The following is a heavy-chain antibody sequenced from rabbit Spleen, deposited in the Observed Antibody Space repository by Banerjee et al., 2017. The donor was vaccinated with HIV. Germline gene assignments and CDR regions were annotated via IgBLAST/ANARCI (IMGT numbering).Heavy chain of an antibody. CDR3: VRGASSSGYYSL. D-gene: IGHD1-1*01. Sequence: QEQLKESGGGLVTPAGTLTLTCTASGFDFSGYGMSWVRQAPGKGLEWIGYIDLLFGTTYYAKWVNGRFTISSHNAQNTLYLQRNRLTAADTATYFCVRGASSSGYYSLWGPGTLVTVS. J-gene: IGHJ4*01. CDR1: GFDFSGYG. CDR2: IDLLFGTT. V-gene: IGHV1S47*01.